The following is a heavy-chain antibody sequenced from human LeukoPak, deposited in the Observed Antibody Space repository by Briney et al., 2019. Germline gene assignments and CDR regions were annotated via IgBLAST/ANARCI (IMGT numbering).Heavy chain of an antibody. J-gene: IGHJ4*02. V-gene: IGHV1-2*02. CDR2: INPNSGGT. CDR1: GYTFTGYY. Sequence: ASVKVSCKASGYTFTGYYMHWVRQAPGQGLGWMGWINPNSGGTNYAQKFQGRVTMTRDTSISTAYMELSRLRSDDTAVYYCARDAGYPYYFDYWGQGTLVTVSS. CDR3: ARDAGYPYYFDY. D-gene: IGHD3-16*02.